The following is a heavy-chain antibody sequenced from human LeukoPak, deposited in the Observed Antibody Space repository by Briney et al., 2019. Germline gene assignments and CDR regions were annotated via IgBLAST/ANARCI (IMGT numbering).Heavy chain of an antibody. D-gene: IGHD1-26*01. CDR3: ARGSGSYYFRTGGFDY. Sequence: PGGSLRLSCAASGFTFSSYGMHWVRQAPGKGLEWVAVIWYDGSNKYYADSVKGRFTISRDNSKNTLYLQMNSLRAEDTAVYYCARGSGSYYFRTGGFDYWGQGTLVTVSS. CDR2: IWYDGSNK. J-gene: IGHJ4*02. CDR1: GFTFSSYG. V-gene: IGHV3-33*01.